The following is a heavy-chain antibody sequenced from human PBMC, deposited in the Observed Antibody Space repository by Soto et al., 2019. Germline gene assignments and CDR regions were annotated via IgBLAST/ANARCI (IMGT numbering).Heavy chain of an antibody. CDR1: GFIFSKFW. V-gene: IGHV3-7*01. Sequence: GGSLRLSCAASGFIFSKFWMSWARQAPGKGLEWVAKMNQDGSSISYVDSGRGRFTISRDNAKNSLFLQMNTLRAEDTAVYYCASADSGRNSFGPWGQGTLVTVSS. J-gene: IGHJ5*02. CDR3: ASADSGRNSFGP. D-gene: IGHD6-19*01. CDR2: MNQDGSSI.